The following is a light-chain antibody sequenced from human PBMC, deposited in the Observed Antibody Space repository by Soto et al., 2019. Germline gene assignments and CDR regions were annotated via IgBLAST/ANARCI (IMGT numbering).Light chain of an antibody. J-gene: IGKJ3*01. CDR3: IQALQTSFT. CDR2: LGS. CDR1: QSLLHSNGYNY. V-gene: IGKV2-28*01. Sequence: DIVMTQSPLSLPVTPGEPASISCRSSQSLLHSNGYNYLDWYLQKPGQSPQLLIYLGSNRSSGVPDRFSGSGSGTEFTLKISRVEAEDVGVYYCIQALQTSFTFGPGTKVAIK.